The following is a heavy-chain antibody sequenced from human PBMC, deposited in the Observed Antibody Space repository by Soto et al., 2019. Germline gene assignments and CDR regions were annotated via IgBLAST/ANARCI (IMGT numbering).Heavy chain of an antibody. V-gene: IGHV3-23*01. D-gene: IGHD6-19*01. CDR1: GFTFSTYA. J-gene: IGHJ4*02. CDR2: ISGSGGST. Sequence: EVQLLESGGGLVQPGGSLRLSCAASGFTFSTYAMSWVRQAPGKGLEWVSAISGSGGSTYYADSVKGRFTISRDNSKNTLSLQMNSGRAEDAAVYYCANVWGAVAGVFDSWGQGTLVTVSS. CDR3: ANVWGAVAGVFDS.